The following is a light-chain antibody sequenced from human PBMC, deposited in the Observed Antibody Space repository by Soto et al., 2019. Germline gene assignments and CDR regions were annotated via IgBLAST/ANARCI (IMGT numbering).Light chain of an antibody. Sequence: QSVLTQPASVSRSPGQSITISCTGTSSDVGSYNLVSWYQQHPGKAPKLMIYEVSKRPSGVSNRFSGSKSGHTASLTISGLQAEDEADYYCCSYAGSHYVFGTGTKVTVL. J-gene: IGLJ1*01. CDR2: EVS. CDR3: CSYAGSHYV. V-gene: IGLV2-23*02. CDR1: SSDVGSYNL.